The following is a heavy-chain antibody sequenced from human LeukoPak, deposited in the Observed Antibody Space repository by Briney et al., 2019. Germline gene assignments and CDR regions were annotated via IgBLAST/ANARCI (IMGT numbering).Heavy chain of an antibody. V-gene: IGHV1-2*02. Sequence: ASVKVSCKSSVYTFTGYYMHLVRQAPGQGLEWMGWINPNSGGTNYAQKFQGRVTMTRDTSISTAYMELSRLRSDDTAVYYCARTYYYGSDPFDPWGQGTLVTVSS. D-gene: IGHD3-10*01. J-gene: IGHJ5*02. CDR1: VYTFTGYY. CDR2: INPNSGGT. CDR3: ARTYYYGSDPFDP.